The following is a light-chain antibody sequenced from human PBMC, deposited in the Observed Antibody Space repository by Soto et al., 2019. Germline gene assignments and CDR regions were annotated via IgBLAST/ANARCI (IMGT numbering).Light chain of an antibody. CDR3: QQRSNWRIT. J-gene: IGKJ5*01. CDR2: DAS. CDR1: QSVSSY. Sequence: EIVLTQSPATLSLSPGERATLSCRASQSVSSYLAWYQQKPGQAPRLLIYDASNRATGIPARFSGSGSGTDFTLTISRLEPEDFAVYYCQQRSNWRITFGQGTRLEIK. V-gene: IGKV3-11*01.